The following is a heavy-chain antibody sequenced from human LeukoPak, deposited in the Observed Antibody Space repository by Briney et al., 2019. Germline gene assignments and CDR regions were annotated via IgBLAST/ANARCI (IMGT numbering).Heavy chain of an antibody. Sequence: ASVKVSCKASGYSFTGYYIHWVRQAPGQGPEWMGRIDPNSGGTNSAQKFQARVTLTRDTSIATVYMELSSLRSNDTAVYCCARDQARTTTWYLYMNYWGQGTLVTVSS. CDR3: ARDQARTTTWYLYMNY. CDR1: GYSFTGYY. J-gene: IGHJ4*02. CDR2: IDPNSGGT. V-gene: IGHV1-2*06. D-gene: IGHD3/OR15-3a*01.